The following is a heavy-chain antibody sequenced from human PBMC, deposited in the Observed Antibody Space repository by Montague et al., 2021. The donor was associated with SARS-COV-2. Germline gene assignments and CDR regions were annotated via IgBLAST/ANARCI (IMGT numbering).Heavy chain of an antibody. CDR1: GGSVSSGGYY. V-gene: IGHV4-61*08. CDR3: ARVSLAAAATRSDC. J-gene: IGHJ4*02. D-gene: IGHD6-13*01. Sequence: SETLSLTCTVSGGSVSSGGYYWSWIRQPPGKGLEWIGYIYYGGSTNYNPSLKSRVTISLDTSKNQFSLKLTSVTAADTAVYYCARVSLAAAATRSDCWGQGTLVTVSS. CDR2: IYYGGST.